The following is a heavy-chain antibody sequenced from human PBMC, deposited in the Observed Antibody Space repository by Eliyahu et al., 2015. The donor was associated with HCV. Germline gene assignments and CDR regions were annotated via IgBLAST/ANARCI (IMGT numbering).Heavy chain of an antibody. CDR1: XWSFSXYY. CDR2: INHSGST. Sequence: QVQLQQXGAGLLKPSETLSLTCVVYXWSFSXYYWSWIRQPPGKGLEWIGEINHSGSTNYNPSXKXRVTISVDTSKHQFSLKLSSVTAADTAVYYCASSLTIFGVVKYYYGMDVWGQGTTVTVSS. V-gene: IGHV4-34*01. D-gene: IGHD3-3*01. J-gene: IGHJ6*02. CDR3: ASSLTIFGVVKYYYGMDV.